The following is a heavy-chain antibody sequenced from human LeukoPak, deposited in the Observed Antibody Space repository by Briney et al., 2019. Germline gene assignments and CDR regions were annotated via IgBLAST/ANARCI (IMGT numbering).Heavy chain of an antibody. CDR1: GGSISSGSYY. V-gene: IGHV4-61*02. CDR2: IYTSGST. Sequence: SQTLSFTCTVSGGSISSGSYYWSWIRQPAGKGLEWIGRIYTSGSTNYNPSLKSRVTISIDTSKNQFSLKLSSVTAADTAVYYCARHMDDSITSYYYYYMDVWGKGTTVTVSS. D-gene: IGHD4-11*01. J-gene: IGHJ6*03. CDR3: ARHMDDSITSYYYYYMDV.